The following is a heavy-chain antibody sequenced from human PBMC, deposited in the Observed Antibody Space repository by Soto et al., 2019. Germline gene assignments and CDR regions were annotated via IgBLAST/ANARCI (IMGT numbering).Heavy chain of an antibody. V-gene: IGHV1-18*01. D-gene: IGHD5-18*01. CDR3: ARATRTRKAMVTWAFDI. CDR2: ISAYNGDT. Sequence: QLVQSGAEVKRPGASVKVSCRASGYTFTSYCISWVRQAPGQGLEWMGWISAYNGDTKLSQKFEARGSMTIATSTYTASVELRSLSSDDTAAYECARATRTRKAMVTWAFDIWGQGTLVTVSS. CDR1: GYTFTSYC. J-gene: IGHJ3*02.